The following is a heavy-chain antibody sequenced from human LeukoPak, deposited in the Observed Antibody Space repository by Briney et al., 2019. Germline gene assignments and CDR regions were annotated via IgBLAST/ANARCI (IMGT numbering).Heavy chain of an antibody. D-gene: IGHD3-3*01. CDR1: GFTFSSYG. V-gene: IGHV3-30*18. CDR3: AKDGGSFFDY. CDR2: ISYDGSNK. J-gene: IGHJ4*02. Sequence: GRSLRLSCAASGFTFSSYGMHWVRQAPGKGLEWVAVISYDGSNKYYADSVKGRFTISRDNSKNTLYLQMNSLRAEDTAVYYCAKDGGSFFDYWGQGTLVTVSS.